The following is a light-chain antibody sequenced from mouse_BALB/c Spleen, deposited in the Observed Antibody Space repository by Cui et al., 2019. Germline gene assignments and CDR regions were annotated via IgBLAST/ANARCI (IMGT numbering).Light chain of an antibody. CDR3: QQSNTLPRT. J-gene: IGKJ1*01. CDR1: QDISNY. CDR2: YAP. V-gene: IGKV10-96*01. Sequence: DIQMTQTTSSLSASLGERAPIRCRASQDISNYLNWYQQKTDGTVQLLIYYAPRLYSVVPLMFSGSGSGTDYSLTISNLEQVDIATYFCQQSNTLPRTFGGGTKLEIK.